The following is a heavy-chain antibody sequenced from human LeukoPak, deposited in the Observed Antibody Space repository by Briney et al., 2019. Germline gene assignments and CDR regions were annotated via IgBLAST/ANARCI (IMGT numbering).Heavy chain of an antibody. CDR2: IYYSGST. Sequence: SATLSLTCTVSGGSISSYYWSWMRQPPGKGLEWMGYIYYSGSTNYNPSLKSRVTISVDPSKNQLSLKLSSVTAADTAVYYCARVYYDYVWGTPGAFDIWGEGTMVTVSS. V-gene: IGHV4-59*01. CDR1: GGSISSYY. CDR3: ARVYYDYVWGTPGAFDI. D-gene: IGHD3-16*01. J-gene: IGHJ3*02.